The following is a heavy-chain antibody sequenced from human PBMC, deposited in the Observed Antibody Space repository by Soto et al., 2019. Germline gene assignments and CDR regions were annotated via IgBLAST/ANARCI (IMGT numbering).Heavy chain of an antibody. CDR3: TTVAYCSSTSCYRDAYYYYGMDV. J-gene: IGHJ6*02. CDR2: IKSKTDGGTT. D-gene: IGHD2-2*01. CDR1: GFTFSNAW. V-gene: IGHV3-15*01. Sequence: PGGSLRLSCAASGFTFSNAWMSWVRQAPGKGLEWVGRIKSKTDGGTTDYAAPVKGRFTISRDDSKNTLYLQMNSLKTEDTAIYYCTTVAYCSSTSCYRDAYYYYGMDVWGQGTTVTVSS.